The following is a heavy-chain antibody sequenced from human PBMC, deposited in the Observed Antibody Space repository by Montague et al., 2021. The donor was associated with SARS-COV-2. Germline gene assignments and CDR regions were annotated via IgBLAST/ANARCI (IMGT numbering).Heavy chain of an antibody. V-gene: IGHV4-39*01. D-gene: IGHD6-19*01. CDR1: GGSISSSSYS. CDR2: IYYTGST. Sequence: SETLSLTCTVYGGSISSSSYSWAWISPPPGKGLESIGSIYYTGSTYYNPSLKSRVFISVDTSKNQLSLTLTSVTAADTPVYYCATQEYPSGWFLGPFDYWGQGTLLSVSS. J-gene: IGHJ4*02. CDR3: ATQEYPSGWFLGPFDY.